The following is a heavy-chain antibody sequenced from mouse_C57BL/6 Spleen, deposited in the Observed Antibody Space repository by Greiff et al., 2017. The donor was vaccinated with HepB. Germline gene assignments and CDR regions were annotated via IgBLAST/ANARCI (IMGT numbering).Heavy chain of an antibody. V-gene: IGHV5-17*01. J-gene: IGHJ3*01. Sequence: EVKLVESGGGLVKPGGSLKLSCAASGFTFSDYGMHWVRQAPEKGLEWVAYTSSGSSTIYYADTVKGRFTISRDNAKNTLFLQMTSLRSEDTAMYYCARPGYYGSSYGFAYWGQGTLVTVSA. CDR2: TSSGSSTI. D-gene: IGHD1-1*01. CDR3: ARPGYYGSSYGFAY. CDR1: GFTFSDYG.